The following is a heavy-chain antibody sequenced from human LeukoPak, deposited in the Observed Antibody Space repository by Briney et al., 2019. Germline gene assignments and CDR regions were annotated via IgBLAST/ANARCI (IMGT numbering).Heavy chain of an antibody. V-gene: IGHV1-46*01. D-gene: IGHD5-24*01. CDR3: ARRSGSRDGYNDY. CDR1: GYTFTSYY. J-gene: IGHJ4*02. CDR2: INPSGGST. Sequence: ASVKVSCKASGYTFTSYYMHWVRQAPGQGLEWMGIINPSGGSTSYAQKFQGRVTMTRDMSTSTAYMELSSLRSEDTAVYYCARRSGSRDGYNDYWGQGTLVTVSS.